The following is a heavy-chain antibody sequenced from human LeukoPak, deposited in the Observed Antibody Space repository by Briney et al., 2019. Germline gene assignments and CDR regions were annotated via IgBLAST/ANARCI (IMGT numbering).Heavy chain of an antibody. CDR2: ISYDGSNK. J-gene: IGHJ6*02. D-gene: IGHD6-19*01. Sequence: GGSLRLSCAASGFTFSSYAMHWVRQAPGKGLEWVAVISYDGSNKYYADSVKGRFTISRDNSKNTLYLQMNSLRAEDTAVYYCARVRSSGWYEYYYYYGMDVWGQGTTVTVSS. V-gene: IGHV3-30-3*01. CDR3: ARVRSSGWYEYYYYYGMDV. CDR1: GFTFSSYA.